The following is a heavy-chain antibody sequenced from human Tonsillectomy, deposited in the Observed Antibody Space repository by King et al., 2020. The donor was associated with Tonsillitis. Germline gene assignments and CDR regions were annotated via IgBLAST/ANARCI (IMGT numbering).Heavy chain of an antibody. CDR3: AKDIVPAAKSYDYYYGMDV. V-gene: IGHV3-9*01. D-gene: IGHD2-2*01. Sequence: VQLVESGGGLVQPGRSLRLSCAASGFTFDDYAMHWVRQAPGKGLEWVSGISWNSGSIGYADSVKGRFTISRDNAKNSLYLQMNSLRAEDTALYYCAKDIVPAAKSYDYYYGMDVWGQGTTVTVSS. CDR2: ISWNSGSI. J-gene: IGHJ6*02. CDR1: GFTFDDYA.